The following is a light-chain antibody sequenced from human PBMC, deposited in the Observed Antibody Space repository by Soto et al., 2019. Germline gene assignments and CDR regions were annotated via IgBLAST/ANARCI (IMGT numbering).Light chain of an antibody. V-gene: IGKV1-5*01. CDR3: QQFHSYSPT. Sequence: DIQMTQSPSTLSASVGDRVTITCRASQSVSSWLAWYQQKPGKAPKLLIYDASTLESGVPSRFSGSGSGTEFTLIITSLQPDDFATYYCQQFHSYSPTFGQGTKVDIK. CDR2: DAS. J-gene: IGKJ1*01. CDR1: QSVSSW.